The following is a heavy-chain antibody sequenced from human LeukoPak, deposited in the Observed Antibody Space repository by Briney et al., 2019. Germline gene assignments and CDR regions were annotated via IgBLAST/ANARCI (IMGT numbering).Heavy chain of an antibody. D-gene: IGHD3-22*01. J-gene: IGHJ4*02. V-gene: IGHV3-48*03. CDR3: ARNNYYYESSGYFRHDV. CDR2: ISSSGSSI. CDR1: GFTFSSYE. Sequence: PGGSLRLSCAAYGFTFSSYEMNSVRQAPGKGLEWVSYISSSGSSIYYVDSVKGRFAISRDNAKNSLYLQMDSLRAEDTAVYYCARNNYYYESSGYFRHDVWGQGTLVTVSS.